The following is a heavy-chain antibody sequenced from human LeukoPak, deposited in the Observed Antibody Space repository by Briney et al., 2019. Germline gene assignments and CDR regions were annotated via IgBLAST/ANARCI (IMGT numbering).Heavy chain of an antibody. CDR1: GGSISSSSYY. CDR2: IYYSGST. Sequence: PSETLSLTCTVSGGSISSSSYYWGWIRQPPGKGLEWIGSIYYSGSTYYNPSLKSRVTISVDTSKNQFSLKLSSVTAADTAVYYCARPQKGSGYYYLHDAFDIWGQGTMVTVSS. V-gene: IGHV4-39*01. D-gene: IGHD3-22*01. J-gene: IGHJ3*02. CDR3: ARPQKGSGYYYLHDAFDI.